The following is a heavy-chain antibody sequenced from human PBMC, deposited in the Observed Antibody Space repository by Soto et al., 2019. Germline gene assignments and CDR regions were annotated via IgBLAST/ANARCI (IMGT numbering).Heavy chain of an antibody. CDR2: INAGNGNT. CDR1: GGTFSSSS. V-gene: IGHV1-3*01. Sequence: ASVKVSCKASGGTFSSSSISWVRQAPGQGLEWMGWINAGNGNTKYSQKFQGRVTITRDTSASTAYMELSSLRSEDTAVYYCARDPSYYGMDVWGQGTTVTVSS. J-gene: IGHJ6*02. CDR3: ARDPSYYGMDV.